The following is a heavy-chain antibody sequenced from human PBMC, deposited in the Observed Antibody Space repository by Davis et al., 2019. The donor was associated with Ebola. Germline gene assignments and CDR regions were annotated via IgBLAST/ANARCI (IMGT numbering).Heavy chain of an antibody. Sequence: GESLKISCAASGFTFSRYWMSWVRQAPGKGLEWVANIKQDGSEKYYADSVKGRFTISRDNAKNSLYLQMNSLRAEDTAVYYCAREGTIRGVNFDYWGQGTLVTVSS. J-gene: IGHJ4*02. V-gene: IGHV3-7*03. CDR2: IKQDGSEK. CDR1: GFTFSRYW. CDR3: AREGTIRGVNFDY. D-gene: IGHD3-10*01.